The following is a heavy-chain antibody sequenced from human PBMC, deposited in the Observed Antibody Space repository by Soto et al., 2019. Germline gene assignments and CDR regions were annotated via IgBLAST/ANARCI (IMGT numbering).Heavy chain of an antibody. Sequence: SLRLSCAASGFTFSNYWMHWVRQAPGKGLVWVSRINRDGSSTSYADSVKGRFTISRDNAKNTLSLQMNSLRAEDTAVYYCARMSPVAYYGSGSYSIPPFDYWGQGTLVTVSS. CDR3: ARMSPVAYYGSGSYSIPPFDY. CDR1: GFTFSNYW. D-gene: IGHD3-10*01. V-gene: IGHV3-74*01. J-gene: IGHJ4*02. CDR2: INRDGSST.